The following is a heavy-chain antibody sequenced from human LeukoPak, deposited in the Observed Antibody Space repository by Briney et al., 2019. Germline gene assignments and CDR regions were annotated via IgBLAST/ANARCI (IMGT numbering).Heavy chain of an antibody. J-gene: IGHJ4*02. CDR1: GFTFSSYS. CDR2: ISSSSSYI. D-gene: IGHD1-26*01. CDR3: ASGSSGTYYYFDS. Sequence: GGSLRLSCAASGFTFSSYSMNWVRQAPGKGLEWVSSISSSSSYIYYADSVKGRFTISRDNTKSSLYLQMNSLRAEDTAVYYCASGSSGTYYYFDSWGQGTLVTVSS. V-gene: IGHV3-21*01.